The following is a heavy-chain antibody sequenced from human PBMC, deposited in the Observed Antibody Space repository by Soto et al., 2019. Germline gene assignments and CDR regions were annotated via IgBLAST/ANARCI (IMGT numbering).Heavy chain of an antibody. Sequence: QVQLQESGPGLVKPSQTLSLTCTVSGGSISSGDYYWSWIRQPPGKGLEWIGYIYYSGSTYYNPSLHSRVTISVDASKNQFSLRLSSVTAADTAVYYCARERPDGCRLDPWGQGTLVTVSS. D-gene: IGHD6-19*01. CDR3: ARERPDGCRLDP. CDR1: GGSISSGDYY. CDR2: IYYSGST. J-gene: IGHJ5*02. V-gene: IGHV4-30-4*01.